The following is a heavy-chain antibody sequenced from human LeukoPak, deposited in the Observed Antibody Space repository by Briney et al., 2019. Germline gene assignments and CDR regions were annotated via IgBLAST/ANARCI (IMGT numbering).Heavy chain of an antibody. J-gene: IGHJ6*02. D-gene: IGHD3-9*01. CDR3: ARGVDYDNNYFQYGMDV. CDR2: TYYSGST. CDR1: GGSISSYY. Sequence: PSETLSLTCTVSGGSISSYYWSWIRQPPGKGLEWIGYTYYSGSTNCKPSLKSRVTISVDTSKNQFSLKLNSVTAADTAVYYCARGVDYDNNYFQYGMDVWGRGTTVTVSS. V-gene: IGHV4-59*01.